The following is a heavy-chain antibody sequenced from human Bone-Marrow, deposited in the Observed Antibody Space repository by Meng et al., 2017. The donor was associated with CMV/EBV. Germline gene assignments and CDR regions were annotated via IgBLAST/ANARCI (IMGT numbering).Heavy chain of an antibody. J-gene: IGHJ5*02. V-gene: IGHV3-20*04. CDR3: ARGTYYYDSSGLNWFDP. CDR2: INWNGGST. CDR1: GFTFDDYG. Sequence: GGSLRLSCAASGFTFDDYGMSWVRQAPGKGLEWVSGINWNGGSTGYADSVKGRFTISRDNAKNSLYLQMNSLRAKDTALYYCARGTYYYDSSGLNWFDPWGQGTLVTVSS. D-gene: IGHD3-22*01.